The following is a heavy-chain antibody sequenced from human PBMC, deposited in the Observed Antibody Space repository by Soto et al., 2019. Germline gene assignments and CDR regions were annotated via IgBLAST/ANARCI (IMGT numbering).Heavy chain of an antibody. Sequence: WGSLRLSCVASGFTFSTYGIHWVRQAPGKGLEWVGVISSDGETKYYADSVKGRFTISRDNSKNTMYLQMASLRPEDTAVYYCAKEVEVAGDLDYWGHGTLVTVS. J-gene: IGHJ4*01. CDR2: ISSDGETK. CDR3: AKEVEVAGDLDY. D-gene: IGHD6-19*01. V-gene: IGHV3-30*18. CDR1: GFTFSTYG.